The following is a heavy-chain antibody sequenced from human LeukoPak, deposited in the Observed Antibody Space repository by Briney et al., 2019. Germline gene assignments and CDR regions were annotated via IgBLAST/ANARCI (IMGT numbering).Heavy chain of an antibody. V-gene: IGHV1-2*02. CDR3: ARDLAARGGWFDP. CDR1: GYTFTGYY. J-gene: IGHJ5*02. D-gene: IGHD6-25*01. Sequence: GASVKVSCKASGYTFTGYYMHWVRQAPGQGLEWMGWINPNSGGTNYAQKFRGRVTMTRDTSISTAYMELSRLRSDDTAVYYCARDLAARGGWFDPWGQGTLVTVSS. CDR2: INPNSGGT.